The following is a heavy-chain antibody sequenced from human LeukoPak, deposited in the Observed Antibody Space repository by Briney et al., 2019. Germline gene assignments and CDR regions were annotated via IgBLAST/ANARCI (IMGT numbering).Heavy chain of an antibody. CDR1: GGSISSYY. J-gene: IGHJ6*03. V-gene: IGHV4-4*07. CDR3: ARTPGSGYDYRWVRYYYYYMDV. Sequence: SETLSLTCTVSGGSISSYYWSWIRQPAGRGLEWIGRIYTSGSTNYNPSLKSRVTMSVDTSKNQFSLKLSSVTAADTAVYYCARTPGSGYDYRWVRYYYYYMDVWGKGTTVTISS. D-gene: IGHD5-12*01. CDR2: IYTSGST.